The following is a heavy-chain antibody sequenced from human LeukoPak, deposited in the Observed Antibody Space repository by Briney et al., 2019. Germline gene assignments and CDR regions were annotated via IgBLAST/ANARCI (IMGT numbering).Heavy chain of an antibody. V-gene: IGHV4-59*01. D-gene: IGHD3-16*01. J-gene: IGHJ4*02. CDR2: IYYSGST. CDR3: ARYSTGWGAFDY. CDR1: GGSISSYY. Sequence: PSETLSLTCTVSGGSISSYYWSWIRQPPGKGLEWIGYIYYSGSTNYNPSLKSRVTISVDTSKNQFSLKLSSVTAADTAVYYCARYSTGWGAFDYWGQGTLDTVSS.